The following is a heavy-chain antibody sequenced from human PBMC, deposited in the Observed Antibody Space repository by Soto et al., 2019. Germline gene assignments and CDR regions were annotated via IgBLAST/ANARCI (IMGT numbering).Heavy chain of an antibody. Sequence: EAQLVESGGGLVQPGGSLRLSCAASGFTFSGHDMHWVRQPTGKGLEWVSVIDTADDTYYPASVKGRFTITRDNAKNSLYLQMNSLRAEDTAVYYCARTSVYSHSYAMDVWGQGTTVTVSS. CDR1: GFTFSGHD. CDR3: ARTSVYSHSYAMDV. J-gene: IGHJ6*02. D-gene: IGHD2-21*01. V-gene: IGHV3-13*01. CDR2: IDTADDT.